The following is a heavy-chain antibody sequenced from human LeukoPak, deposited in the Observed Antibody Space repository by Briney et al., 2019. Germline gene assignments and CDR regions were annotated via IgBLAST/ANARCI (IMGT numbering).Heavy chain of an antibody. V-gene: IGHV4-39*07. J-gene: IGHJ6*02. CDR2: IYYSGSS. Sequence: SETLSLTCTVSGGSISSSSYYWGWIRQPPGKGLEWIGSIYYSGSSYYTPSLKSRLTISVDTSKNQFSLKLSSVTAADTAVYYCARDRETMVRGVKDYYYYGMDVWGQGTTVTVSS. CDR1: GGSISSSSYY. CDR3: ARDRETMVRGVKDYYYYGMDV. D-gene: IGHD3-10*01.